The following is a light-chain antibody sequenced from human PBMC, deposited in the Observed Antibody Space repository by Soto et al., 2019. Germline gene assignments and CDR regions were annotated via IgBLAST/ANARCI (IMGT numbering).Light chain of an antibody. CDR3: QQDYSYPFT. V-gene: IGKV1-8*01. Sequence: AIRVTQSPSSFSASTGDRVTITCRASQGISSYLAWYQQKPGKAPKLLIYAASTLQSGVPSRFSGSGSGTDFTLTISCLQSEDFPTYYCQQDYSYPFTFGPGTKVDIK. J-gene: IGKJ3*01. CDR1: QGISSY. CDR2: AAS.